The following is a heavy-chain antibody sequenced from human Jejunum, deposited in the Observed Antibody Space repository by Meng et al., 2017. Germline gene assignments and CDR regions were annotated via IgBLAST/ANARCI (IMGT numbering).Heavy chain of an antibody. CDR1: GVIFGDYW. Sequence: GESLKISCAASGVIFGDYWMHWVRQAPGKGLMWVSRIKSDGNSITYAESVKGRFTISRDNAKNSLYLQMNSLRAEDTAVYYCARDGYSYGYGVDYWGQGTLVTGSS. V-gene: IGHV3-74*03. CDR3: ARDGYSYGYGVDY. D-gene: IGHD5-18*01. J-gene: IGHJ4*02. CDR2: IKSDGNSI.